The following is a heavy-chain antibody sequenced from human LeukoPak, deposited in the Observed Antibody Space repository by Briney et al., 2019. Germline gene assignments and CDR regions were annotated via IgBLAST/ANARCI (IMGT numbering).Heavy chain of an antibody. CDR1: GGTFSSYA. Sequence: ASVKVSCKASGGTFSSYAISWVRQAPGQGLEWMGGIIPIFGTANYAQKFQGRVTITADESTSTAYMELSSLRSEDTAVYYCARPGSSSFINYYYYMDVWGKGTTVTVSS. J-gene: IGHJ6*03. D-gene: IGHD6-6*01. CDR3: ARPGSSSFINYYYYMDV. CDR2: IIPIFGTA. V-gene: IGHV1-69*01.